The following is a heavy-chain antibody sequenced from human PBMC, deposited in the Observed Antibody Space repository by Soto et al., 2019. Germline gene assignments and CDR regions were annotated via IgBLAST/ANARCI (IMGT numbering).Heavy chain of an antibody. J-gene: IGHJ4*02. Sequence: QITLKESGPTLVKPTQTLTLTCTFSGFSLSTSGVGVGWIRQPPGKALEWLALIYWDDDKRYSPSLKSRLIIIKDTSKNQVVITMTNMDPVDTATYDCAHRSLEWRQFAYWGQGTLVTVSS. CDR1: GFSLSTSGVG. CDR2: IYWDDDK. D-gene: IGHD3-3*01. CDR3: AHRSLEWRQFAY. V-gene: IGHV2-5*02.